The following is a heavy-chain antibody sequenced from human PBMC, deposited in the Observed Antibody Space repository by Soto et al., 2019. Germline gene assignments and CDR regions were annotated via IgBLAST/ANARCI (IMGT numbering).Heavy chain of an antibody. V-gene: IGHV4-30-4*01. Sequence: SETLSLTCTVSGASINSGDYYWSWIRQPPVKGLEWIGYIYYSGSTYYIPSLRSRVTISLDTSNNQFSLKLSSVTAAGTAVYYAPREIEYYHSLGVYSYYFKFWGQGTLVTDS. CDR1: GASINSGDYY. J-gene: IGHJ4*02. D-gene: IGHD3-22*01. CDR2: IYYSGST. CDR3: PREIEYYHSLGVYSYYFKF.